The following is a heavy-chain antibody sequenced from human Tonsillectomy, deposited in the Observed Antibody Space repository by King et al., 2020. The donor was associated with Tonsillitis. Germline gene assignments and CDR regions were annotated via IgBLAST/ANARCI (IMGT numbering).Heavy chain of an antibody. V-gene: IGHV3-49*05. J-gene: IGHJ6*02. CDR2: IRSKAYAETT. CDR3: SVGGYCSGGSCFGEDYYYYGMDV. Sequence: VQLVESGGGLVKPGRSLRLSCTASGFTFGDYAMSWFCQAPGKGLEWVGFIRSKAYAETTEYAASVKGRFTISRDDSKSIAYLQMNTLRTEDTAVYYCSVGGYCSGGSCFGEDYYYYGMDVWGQGTTVTVSS. D-gene: IGHD2-15*01. CDR1: GFTFGDYA.